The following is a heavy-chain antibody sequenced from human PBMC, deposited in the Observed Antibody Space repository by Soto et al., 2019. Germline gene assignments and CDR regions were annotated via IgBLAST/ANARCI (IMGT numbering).Heavy chain of an antibody. J-gene: IGHJ6*03. Sequence: QDQLVQSGVEVKKPGASVKVSCKASGYSFTNYGITWVRQAPGQGFEWMGWISAYNGNTKYAQKLQGRVTMTTDASTSPAYLELRSLTSDDTDVYYCARDRGVAPPVAGNTHYYYYMDVWGKGTTVTVSS. D-gene: IGHD6-19*01. CDR3: ARDRGVAPPVAGNTHYYYYMDV. CDR1: GYSFTNYG. CDR2: ISAYNGNT. V-gene: IGHV1-18*01.